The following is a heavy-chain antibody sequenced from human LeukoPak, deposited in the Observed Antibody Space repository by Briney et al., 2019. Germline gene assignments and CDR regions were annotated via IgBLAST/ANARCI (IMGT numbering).Heavy chain of an antibody. Sequence: ASVKVSCKASGYTFTSYDINWVRQATGQGLEWMGWMNPNSGNTGYAQKFQGRVTMTRNTSISTAYMELSSLRSEDTAVYYCARDPIQDYYDSASSFDHWGRGTLVIVSS. CDR3: ARDPIQDYYDSASSFDH. D-gene: IGHD3-16*01. CDR1: GYTFTSYD. CDR2: MNPNSGNT. J-gene: IGHJ4*02. V-gene: IGHV1-8*01.